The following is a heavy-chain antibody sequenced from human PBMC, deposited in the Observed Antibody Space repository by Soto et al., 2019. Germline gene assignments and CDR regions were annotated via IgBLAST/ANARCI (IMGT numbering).Heavy chain of an antibody. V-gene: IGHV1-69*04. J-gene: IGHJ6*02. D-gene: IGHD5-12*01. CDR1: GYTFTSYG. CDR2: IIPIRSKA. Sequence: GASVKVSCKASGYTFTSYGISWVRQAPGQGLEWMGRIIPIRSKANYAQKFQGRVTITADKSTSTAYMELSSLRSEDTAVYYCAREGGYAPDYYYYGMDVWGQGTTVTVSS. CDR3: AREGGYAPDYYYYGMDV.